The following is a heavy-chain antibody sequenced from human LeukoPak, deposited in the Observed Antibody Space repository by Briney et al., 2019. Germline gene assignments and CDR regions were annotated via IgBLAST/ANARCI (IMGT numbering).Heavy chain of an antibody. CDR3: ARDQRSIIAAAGKVYYMDV. D-gene: IGHD6-13*01. V-gene: IGHV1-8*02. J-gene: IGHJ6*03. CDR1: GYTFTSYD. Sequence: ASVKVSCKASGYTFTSYDINWVRQATGQGLEWMGWMNPNSGNTGYAQKFQGRVTMTRNTSISTAYMELSSLRSEDTAVYYCARDQRSIIAAAGKVYYMDVWGKGTTVTVSS. CDR2: MNPNSGNT.